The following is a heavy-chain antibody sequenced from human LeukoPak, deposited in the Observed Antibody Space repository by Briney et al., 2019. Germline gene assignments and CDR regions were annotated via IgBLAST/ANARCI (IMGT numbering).Heavy chain of an antibody. V-gene: IGHV3-30-3*01. CDR1: GFTFSNFD. CDR2: ISYDGSNK. J-gene: IGHJ4*02. CDR3: ARVFLGSFDY. Sequence: PGGSLRLSCAASGFTFSNFDMHWVRQAPGKGLEWVAVISYDGSNKYYADSVKGRFTISRDNSKNTLYLQMNSLRAEDTAVYYCARVFLGSFDYWGQGTLVTVSS. D-gene: IGHD7-27*01.